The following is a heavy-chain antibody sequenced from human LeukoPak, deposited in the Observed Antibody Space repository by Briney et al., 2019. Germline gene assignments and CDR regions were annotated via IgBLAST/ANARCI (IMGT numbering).Heavy chain of an antibody. D-gene: IGHD1-26*01. CDR3: ARDESSGSYYFDY. V-gene: IGHV1-18*01. J-gene: IGHJ4*02. CDR1: GYTFSSYG. CDR2: ISVYNGNT. Sequence: ASVKVSYKASGYTFSSYGISWVRQAPGQGLEWMAWISVYNGNTKYAQKVQGRVTMTTDTSTSTAYMELRSLRSDDTAVYYCARDESSGSYYFDYWGQGTLVTVSS.